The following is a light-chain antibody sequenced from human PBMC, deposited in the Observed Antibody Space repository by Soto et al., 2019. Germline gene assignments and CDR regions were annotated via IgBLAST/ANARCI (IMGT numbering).Light chain of an antibody. J-gene: IGLJ1*01. CDR3: SSYTGSITPYV. CDR1: ITDIGAYNY. CDR2: GVS. Sequence: QSALTQPASVSGSPGQSITLSFTGTITDIGAYNYVSWYQQHPGKAPKLLISGVSSRTSGVSNRFSGSKSGNAAYLTISGLQADDEAEYYCSSYTGSITPYVFGTGTKLTVL. V-gene: IGLV2-14*01.